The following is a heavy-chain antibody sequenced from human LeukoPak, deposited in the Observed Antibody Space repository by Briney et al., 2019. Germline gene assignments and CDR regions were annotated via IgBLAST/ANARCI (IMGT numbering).Heavy chain of an antibody. V-gene: IGHV1-18*01. Sequence: ASVKVSCKASGYTFTSYGISWVRQAPGQGLEWMGWISAYNGNTNYAQKLQGRVTMTTDTSTSTAYMELRSLRSDDTAAYYCARCSYDFWSGYRSYYYYYYMDVWGKGTTVTVSS. D-gene: IGHD3-3*01. J-gene: IGHJ6*03. CDR3: ARCSYDFWSGYRSYYYYYYMDV. CDR1: GYTFTSYG. CDR2: ISAYNGNT.